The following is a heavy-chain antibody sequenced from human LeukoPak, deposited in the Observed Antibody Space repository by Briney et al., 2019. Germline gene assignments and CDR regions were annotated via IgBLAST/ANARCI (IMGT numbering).Heavy chain of an antibody. CDR2: ISGSGGST. V-gene: IGHV3-23*01. Sequence: PGGSLRLSCAASGFTFSSYAMGWVRQAPGKGLEWVSAISGSGGSTYYADSVKGRFTVSRDNSKNALYLQMNSLRAEDTAVYYCAKGYRFGELGGFDYWGQGTLVTVSS. CDR3: AKGYRFGELGGFDY. D-gene: IGHD3-10*01. CDR1: GFTFSSYA. J-gene: IGHJ4*02.